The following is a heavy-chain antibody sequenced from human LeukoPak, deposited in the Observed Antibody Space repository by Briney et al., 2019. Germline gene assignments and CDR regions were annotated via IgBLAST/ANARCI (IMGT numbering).Heavy chain of an antibody. Sequence: GASVKVSCKVSGYTLTELSMHWVRQAPGKGLEWMGGFDPEDGETIYAQKFQGRVTMTEDTSTDTAYMELSSLRSEDTAVYYCASYSYGYEWGAFDIWGQGTMVTVSS. CDR1: GYTLTELS. CDR2: FDPEDGET. V-gene: IGHV1-24*01. D-gene: IGHD5-18*01. J-gene: IGHJ3*02. CDR3: ASYSYGYEWGAFDI.